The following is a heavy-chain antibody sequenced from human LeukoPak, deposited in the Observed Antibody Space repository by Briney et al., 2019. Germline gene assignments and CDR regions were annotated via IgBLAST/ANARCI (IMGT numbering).Heavy chain of an antibody. CDR1: GFTFSSYS. V-gene: IGHV3-64*02. CDR2: ISSNGGST. Sequence: GGSLRLSCAASGFTFSSYSMHWVRQAPGKGLEYVSGISSNGGSTWYAGSVKGRFTISRDNSKNTVNLQLGSLRIGDTAVYHCARMTLYGSGTVHWGQGILVTVSS. D-gene: IGHD3-10*01. J-gene: IGHJ4*02. CDR3: ARMTLYGSGTVH.